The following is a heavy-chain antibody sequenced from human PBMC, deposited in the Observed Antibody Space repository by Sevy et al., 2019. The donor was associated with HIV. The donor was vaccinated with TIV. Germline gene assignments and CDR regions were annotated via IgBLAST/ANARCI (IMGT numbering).Heavy chain of an antibody. D-gene: IGHD3-10*01. CDR1: GFTFSKYS. J-gene: IGHJ4*02. Sequence: GGSLRLSCAASGFTFSKYSMSWVRQPPGKGLEWVSTLSFGCGEINHADSVKGRFTISRDNSKNSLYLQMNNLRAEDTAVYYCVFWLGAKPHDYWGQGTLVTVSS. CDR3: VFWLGAKPHDY. V-gene: IGHV3-23*01. CDR2: LSFGCGEI.